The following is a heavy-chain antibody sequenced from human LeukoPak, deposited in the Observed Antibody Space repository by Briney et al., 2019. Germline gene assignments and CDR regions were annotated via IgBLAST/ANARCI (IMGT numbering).Heavy chain of an antibody. CDR3: AKNNDFDS. CDR1: GFTFSIYA. Sequence: SGGSLRLSCAASGFTFSIYAMSWVRQAPGKGLEWGSYISGSGVSTYYADSVKGNFTISRENSKKTVYMKMNPLRAEDTAVYYCAKNNDFDSWGQGTLVTVSS. D-gene: IGHD1-1*01. J-gene: IGHJ4*02. V-gene: IGHV3-23*01. CDR2: ISGSGVST.